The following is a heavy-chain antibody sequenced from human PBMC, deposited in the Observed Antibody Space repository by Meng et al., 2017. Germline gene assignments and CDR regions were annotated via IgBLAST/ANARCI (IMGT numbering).Heavy chain of an antibody. CDR2: INAGNGDT. CDR3: ATTLNYDFWSGFYY. J-gene: IGHJ4*02. CDR1: GYTFNNYA. V-gene: IGHV1-3*01. D-gene: IGHD3-3*01. Sequence: GQLVQSGVWGKGPLGASVKISCTASGYTFNNYAMHWVRQAPGQRLEWMGWINAGNGDTKFSQKFQGRVSISRDTSASTAYMELRSLRFEDTAVYYCATTLNYDFWSGFYYWGQGTLVTVSS.